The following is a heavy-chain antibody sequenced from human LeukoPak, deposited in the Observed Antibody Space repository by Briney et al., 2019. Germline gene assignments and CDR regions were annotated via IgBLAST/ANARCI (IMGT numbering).Heavy chain of an antibody. Sequence: GGSLRLSCAASGFTFRRHPMNWVRQAPGKGLEWVSYISPGTIYYADSVKGRFTISRDNAKNSLYLQMNSLRAEDTAVYYCTRDGRVAYEMDVWGQGTTVTVSS. J-gene: IGHJ6*02. CDR2: ISPGTI. V-gene: IGHV3-48*01. CDR1: GFTFRRHP. D-gene: IGHD2-15*01. CDR3: TRDGRVAYEMDV.